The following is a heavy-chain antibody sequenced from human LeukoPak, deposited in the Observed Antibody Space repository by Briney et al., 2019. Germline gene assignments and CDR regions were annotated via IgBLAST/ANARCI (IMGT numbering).Heavy chain of an antibody. V-gene: IGHV4-61*02. J-gene: IGHJ4*02. D-gene: IGHD3-22*01. Sequence: SQTLSLTCTVSGGSISSGSYYWSWIRQPAGKGLEWIGRIYTSGSTNYNPSLKSRVTISVDTSKNQFSLKLSSVTAADTAVYYCARLMGGYYYVRFDYWGQGTLVTVSS. CDR3: ARLMGGYYYVRFDY. CDR1: GGSISSGSYY. CDR2: IYTSGST.